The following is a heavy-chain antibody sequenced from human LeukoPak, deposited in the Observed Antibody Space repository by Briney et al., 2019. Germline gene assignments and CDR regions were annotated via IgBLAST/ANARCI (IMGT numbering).Heavy chain of an antibody. CDR3: ARGSSSSFNI. V-gene: IGHV1-8*02. CDR2: MNPNSGNA. D-gene: IGHD2-2*01. CDR1: GYTFTSYD. J-gene: IGHJ3*02. Sequence: ASVKVSCKASGYTFTSYDINWVRQATGQGLEWMGWMNPNSGNAVYAQKFQGRVTMTRSTSINTAYMELSSLRSEDTAVYYCARGSSSSFNIWGLGTMVTVSS.